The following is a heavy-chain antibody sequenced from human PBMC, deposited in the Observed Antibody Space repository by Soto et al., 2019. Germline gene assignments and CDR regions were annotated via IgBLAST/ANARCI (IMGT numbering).Heavy chain of an antibody. CDR1: GFSFSTYW. CDR3: ARDPNYGSGSFGP. V-gene: IGHV3-74*03. J-gene: IGHJ5*02. Sequence: GGSLRLSCAASGFSFSTYWMHWVRQTPEKGLVWVSRINPDGSNAKYAESVRGRFTISRDNAKNTLYLQMNSLRGDDTAVYYCARDPNYGSGSFGPWGQGTLVTVSS. CDR2: INPDGSNA. D-gene: IGHD3-10*01.